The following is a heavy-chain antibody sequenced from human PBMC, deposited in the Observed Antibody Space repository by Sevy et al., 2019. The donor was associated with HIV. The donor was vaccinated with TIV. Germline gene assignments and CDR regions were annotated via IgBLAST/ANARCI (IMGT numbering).Heavy chain of an antibody. CDR2: INAGNGNT. CDR3: ARDRLRGIPLWFGRDAFDI. Sequence: ASVKVSCKASGYTFTSYDMHWVRQAPGQRLEWMGWINAGNGNTKYSQKFQGRVTITRDTSASTAYMELSSLRSEDSAVYYCARDRLRGIPLWFGRDAFDIWGQGTMVTVSS. J-gene: IGHJ3*02. CDR1: GYTFTSYD. D-gene: IGHD5-18*01. V-gene: IGHV1-3*01.